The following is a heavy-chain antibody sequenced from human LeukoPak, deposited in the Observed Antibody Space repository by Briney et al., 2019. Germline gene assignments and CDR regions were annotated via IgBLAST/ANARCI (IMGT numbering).Heavy chain of an antibody. CDR3: ARSMQYYDFWSGYFVSASLIYYYYYGMDV. CDR1: GYTFTSYY. Sequence: ASVKVSCKASGYTFTSYYMHWVRQAPGQGLEWMGIINPSGGSTSYAQKFQGRVTMTRNTSISTAYMELSSLRSEDTAVYYCARSMQYYDFWSGYFVSASLIYYYYYGMDVWGQGTTVTVSS. V-gene: IGHV1-46*01. J-gene: IGHJ6*02. D-gene: IGHD3-3*01. CDR2: INPSGGST.